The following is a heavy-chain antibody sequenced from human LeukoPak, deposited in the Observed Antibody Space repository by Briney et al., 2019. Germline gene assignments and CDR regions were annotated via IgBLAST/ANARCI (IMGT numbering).Heavy chain of an antibody. V-gene: IGHV3-48*03. CDR2: IRDDGSTT. CDR3: ARRFRD. J-gene: IGHJ4*02. D-gene: IGHD3-16*01. CDR1: GLTFSGFE. Sequence: PGGSLRLSCVGSGLTFSGFELNWVRQPPGKGLEWVSYIRDDGSTTTYADSVKGRFVISRDNTKNSLYLQMNSLRGGDTAIYYCARRFRDWGQGTLVTVFS.